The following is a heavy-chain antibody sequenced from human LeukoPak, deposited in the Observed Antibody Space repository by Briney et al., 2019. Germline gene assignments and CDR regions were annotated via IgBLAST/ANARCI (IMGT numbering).Heavy chain of an antibody. V-gene: IGHV3-49*04. CDR2: IRSKTYGGTR. CDR3: TRGPIQLWLYHGMDV. CDR1: GFTFGDHA. D-gene: IGHD5-18*01. J-gene: IGHJ6*02. Sequence: GGSLRLSCTVSGFTFGDHAMRWVRQAPGKGLEWVGFIRSKTYGGTRECAASVKGRFIISRDDSASIAYLQMNSLKTEDTAVYYCTRGPIQLWLYHGMDVWGQGTTVTVSS.